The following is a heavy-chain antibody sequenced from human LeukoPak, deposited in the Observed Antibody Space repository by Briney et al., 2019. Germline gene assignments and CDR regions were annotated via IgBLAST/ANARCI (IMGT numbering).Heavy chain of an antibody. CDR3: ARGCSGGSCYPYYYYGMDV. J-gene: IGHJ6*02. Sequence: HPGGCLILSCAASGFTFSSYAMQWVRQAAGKGLGWVAVISYEGSNKYYADSVKGRFTISRDNSKSTLYLQMNSLRAEDTAVYYCARGCSGGSCYPYYYYGMDVWGQGTTVTVSS. D-gene: IGHD2-15*01. CDR2: ISYEGSNK. CDR1: GFTFSSYA. V-gene: IGHV3-30-3*01.